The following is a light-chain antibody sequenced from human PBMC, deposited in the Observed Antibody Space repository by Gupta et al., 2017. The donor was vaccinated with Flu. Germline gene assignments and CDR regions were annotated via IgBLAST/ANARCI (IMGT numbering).Light chain of an antibody. CDR2: ESN. CDR1: NSDLGNKF. V-gene: IGLV1-51*01. CDR3: AMRHGAFSGVV. J-gene: IGLJ2*01. Sequence: QSVLTQSPSVSAAPGQAVTISCFGRNSDLGNKFISWYQQVPGAAPRLLIYESNKRPTGIPARFSGSTSGATATLGITGLQTGEEANYYCAMRHGAFSGVVFGGGTYLTVL.